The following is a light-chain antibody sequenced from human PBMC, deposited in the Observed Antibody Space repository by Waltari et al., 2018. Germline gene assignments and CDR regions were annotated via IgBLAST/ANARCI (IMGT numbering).Light chain of an antibody. CDR1: RRVGSSY. CDR2: AVS. V-gene: IGKV3-20*01. Sequence: EIVLTQSPGTLSLSPGEGATLSCWASRRVGSSYLAWFQQKPGQAPRLFIYAVSSTATGVPDRFSGSGSGTDFTLTINRLEPEDSAVYYCQQYGSPPYTFGQGTKLEI. J-gene: IGKJ2*01. CDR3: QQYGSPPYT.